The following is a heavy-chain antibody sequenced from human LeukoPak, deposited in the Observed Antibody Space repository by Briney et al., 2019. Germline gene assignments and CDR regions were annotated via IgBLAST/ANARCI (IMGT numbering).Heavy chain of an antibody. V-gene: IGHV3-21*01. D-gene: IGHD4-23*01. CDR2: ISPSSDSI. Sequence: GGSLRLSCAASGFTFNTYNMDWVSQAPGKGLEWVSCISPSSDSIDYADSVKGRFTISRDNARNSLYLQMNSLRAEDTAVYYCARVYQGGNSDFDYWGQGTLVTVSS. J-gene: IGHJ4*02. CDR1: GFTFNTYN. CDR3: ARVYQGGNSDFDY.